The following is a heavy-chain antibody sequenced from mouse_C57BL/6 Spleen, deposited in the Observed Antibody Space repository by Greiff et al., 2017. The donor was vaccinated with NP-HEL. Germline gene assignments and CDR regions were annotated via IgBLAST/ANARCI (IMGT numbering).Heavy chain of an antibody. Sequence: VQLQQSGPELVKPGASVKISCKASGYAFSSSWMNWVKQRPGKGLEWIGRIYPGDGDTNYNGKFKGKATLTADKSSSTAYMQLSSLTSEDSAVYFCARDYYGSIYYYFDYWGQGTTLTVSS. CDR3: ARDYYGSIYYYFDY. CDR1: GYAFSSSW. D-gene: IGHD1-1*01. V-gene: IGHV1-82*01. CDR2: IYPGDGDT. J-gene: IGHJ2*01.